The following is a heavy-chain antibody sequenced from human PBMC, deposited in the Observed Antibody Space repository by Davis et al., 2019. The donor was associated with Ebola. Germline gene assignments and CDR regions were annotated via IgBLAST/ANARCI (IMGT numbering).Heavy chain of an antibody. J-gene: IGHJ2*01. CDR3: TTLSTVTTMYFDL. Sequence: GESLKISCVASGFTLNNAWMSWVRQAPGKGLEWVGRIKSKTDGGTTDYAAPVKGRFAMSRDDSKNTLYLQMNRLKSEYTAVYYCTTLSTVTTMYFDLWGRGTLVTVSS. V-gene: IGHV3-15*01. CDR1: GFTLNNAW. D-gene: IGHD4-17*01. CDR2: IKSKTDGGTT.